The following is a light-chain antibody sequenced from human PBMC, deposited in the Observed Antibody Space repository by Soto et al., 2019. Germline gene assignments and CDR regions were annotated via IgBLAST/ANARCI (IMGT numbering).Light chain of an antibody. CDR2: GAS. CDR3: QHYKTWPLT. V-gene: IGKV3D-15*01. Sequence: DIVLTQSPGTLSLSPGERATLSCRASQSFSSGYLAWYQQKPGQAPRLLIYGASTRATDIPDRFSGSESGTEFTLTISSLQSDDFAVYYCQHYKTWPLTFGGGTRVEI. CDR1: QSFSSGY. J-gene: IGKJ4*01.